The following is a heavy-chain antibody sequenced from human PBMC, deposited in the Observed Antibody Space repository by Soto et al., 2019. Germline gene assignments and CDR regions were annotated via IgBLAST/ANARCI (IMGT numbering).Heavy chain of an antibody. CDR2: IYYSGST. J-gene: IGHJ5*02. Sequence: SETLSLTCTVSGGSISSSSYYWVWIRQAPGKGLEWIASIYYSGSTYYNPSLKSRVTISVDTSKNQFSLKLSSVTAADTAVYYCARHGITMVRGVIITAGWFDPWGQGTLVT. D-gene: IGHD3-10*01. CDR3: ARHGITMVRGVIITAGWFDP. V-gene: IGHV4-39*01. CDR1: GGSISSSSYY.